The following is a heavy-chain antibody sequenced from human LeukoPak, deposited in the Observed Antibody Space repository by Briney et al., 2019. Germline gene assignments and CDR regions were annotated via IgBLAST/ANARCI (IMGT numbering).Heavy chain of an antibody. CDR1: GSSFTSYW. CDR3: ARRGSSGWSRGPYFDY. Sequence: GESLKISCKGSGSSFTSYWIGWVRQMPGKGLEWMGIIYPGDSDTRYSPSFQGQVTISADKSISTAYLQWSSLKASDTAIYYCARRGSSGWSRGPYFDYWGQGTLVTVAS. CDR2: IYPGDSDT. J-gene: IGHJ4*02. V-gene: IGHV5-51*01. D-gene: IGHD6-19*01.